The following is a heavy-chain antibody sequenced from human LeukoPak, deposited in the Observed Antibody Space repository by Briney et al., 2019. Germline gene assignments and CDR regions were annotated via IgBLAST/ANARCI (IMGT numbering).Heavy chain of an antibody. Sequence: ASVKVSCKASGYTFSGYYVHWVRQAPGQGLEWMGWINPNSGGTNYAQKFQGRVTMTRDTSISTAYMELRRLGSDDTAVYYCAKGPGGWHPISPRRGPKYFQHWGQGTLVTVSS. D-gene: IGHD6-19*01. CDR3: AKGPGGWHPISPRRGPKYFQH. CDR1: GYTFSGYY. J-gene: IGHJ1*01. CDR2: INPNSGGT. V-gene: IGHV1-2*02.